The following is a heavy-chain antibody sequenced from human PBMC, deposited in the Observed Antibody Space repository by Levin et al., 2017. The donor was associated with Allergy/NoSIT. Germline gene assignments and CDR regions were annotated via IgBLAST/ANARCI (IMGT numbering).Heavy chain of an antibody. CDR1: GGSISSGDYY. CDR2: IYYSGST. J-gene: IGHJ4*02. D-gene: IGHD1-14*01. Sequence: PSETLSLTCTVSGGSISSGDYYWSWIRQPPGKGLEWIGYIYYSGSTYYNPSLKSRVSISIDRSKNQFSLKLSSATAADTAVYYCARDRGGTYPGYFDYWGQGTLVTVSS. CDR3: ARDRGGTYPGYFDY. V-gene: IGHV4-30-4*01.